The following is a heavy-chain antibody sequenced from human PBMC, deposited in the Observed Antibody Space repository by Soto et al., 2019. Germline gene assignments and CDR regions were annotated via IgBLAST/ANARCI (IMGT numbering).Heavy chain of an antibody. CDR3: ARRRGYSYDDFDY. D-gene: IGHD5-18*01. J-gene: IGHJ4*02. V-gene: IGHV4-59*08. CDR2: IYYSGST. CDR1: GGSISSYY. Sequence: QVQLQESGPGLVKPSETLSLTCTVSGGSISSYYWSWIRQPPGKGLEWIGYIYYSGSTNYNPSLKSRVXXSXEXYKNQFSLKLSSVTAADTAVYYCARRRGYSYDDFDYWGQGTLVTVSS.